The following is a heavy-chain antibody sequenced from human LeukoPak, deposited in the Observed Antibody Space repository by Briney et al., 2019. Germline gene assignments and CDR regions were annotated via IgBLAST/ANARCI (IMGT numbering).Heavy chain of an antibody. CDR1: GFTFSNSA. D-gene: IGHD2-21*02. CDR3: AKLGPHCGADCDYYYGMDV. Sequence: GGSLRLSCAASGFTFSNSAVTWVRQAPGKGLEWVSGINGSSRTTYYAESVKGRFTVSRDNSKNTLYLQMNSLRPEDTAVYSCAKLGPHCGADCDYYYGMDVWGQGTTVTVSS. J-gene: IGHJ6*02. V-gene: IGHV3-23*01. CDR2: INGSSRTT.